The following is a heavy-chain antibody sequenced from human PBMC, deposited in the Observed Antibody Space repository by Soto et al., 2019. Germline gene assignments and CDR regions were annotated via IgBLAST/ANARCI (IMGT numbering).Heavy chain of an antibody. CDR2: ISAYNGNT. V-gene: IGHV1-18*01. Sequence: GASVKVSCKASGYTFTSYGISWVRQAPGQGLEWMGWISAYNGNTNYAQKLQGRVTMTTDTSTSTAYMELRSLRSDDTAVYYCARGLGIAARPTEGLAAAYYYYYYGMDVWGQGTTVTVSS. D-gene: IGHD6-6*01. CDR3: ARGLGIAARPTEGLAAAYYYYYYGMDV. J-gene: IGHJ6*02. CDR1: GYTFTSYG.